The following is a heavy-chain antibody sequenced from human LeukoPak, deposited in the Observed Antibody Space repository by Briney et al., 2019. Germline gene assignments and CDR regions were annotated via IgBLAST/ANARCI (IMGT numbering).Heavy chain of an antibody. CDR3: AKGVVVAPDVTPFDY. J-gene: IGHJ4*02. V-gene: IGHV3-23*01. D-gene: IGHD2-2*01. CDR2: ISGRGASK. Sequence: GGSLRLSCPVSGLTFNNYAMSWVRQAPGKGLEWVSGISGRGASKYYADSVKGRFTISRDNSKNTLYLQMNSLRAEDTAVYYCAKGVVVAPDVTPFDYWGQGTLVTVSS. CDR1: GLTFNNYA.